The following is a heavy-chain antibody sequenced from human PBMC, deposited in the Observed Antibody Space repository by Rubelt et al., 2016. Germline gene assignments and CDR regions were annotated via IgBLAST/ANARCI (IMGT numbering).Heavy chain of an antibody. J-gene: IGHJ3*02. D-gene: IGHD3-10*01. V-gene: IGHV4-38-2*01. CDR2: SYHTGTT. Sequence: RGTPGKGLEWIATSYHTGTTYYNPSLRSRVTTSVDTSNNQVSLDLISVTAADTAVYYCATSPKLEDAFDIWGQGTMVTVSS. CDR3: ATSPKLEDAFDI.